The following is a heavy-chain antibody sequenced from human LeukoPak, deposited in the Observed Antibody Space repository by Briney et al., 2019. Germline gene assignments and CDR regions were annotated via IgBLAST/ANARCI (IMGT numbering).Heavy chain of an antibody. J-gene: IGHJ4*02. CDR1: GGSINNYY. CDR2: IYYSGST. V-gene: IGHV4-30-4*01. CDR3: ARAIASSGSRLFDY. D-gene: IGHD3-10*01. Sequence: SETLSLTCTVSGGSINNYYWGWIRQPPGKGLEWIGYIYYSGSTYYNPSLKSRVTISLDTSKNQFSLRLTSVTAADTAVYYCARAIASSGSRLFDYWGQGTLVTVSS.